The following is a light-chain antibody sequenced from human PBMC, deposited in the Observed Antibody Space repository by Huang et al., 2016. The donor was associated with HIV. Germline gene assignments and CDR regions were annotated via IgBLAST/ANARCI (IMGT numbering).Light chain of an antibody. CDR2: DAS. Sequence: DIQMTQSPSTLSASVGDRVTITCRASQSISNWLAWYQQKPGKAPKLLIYDASSLESGVPSRFSGRGSGTEFTLTISSLQPDNFATYYCQQYDSYPYTFGQGTKLEIK. CDR3: QQYDSYPYT. J-gene: IGKJ2*01. V-gene: IGKV1-5*01. CDR1: QSISNW.